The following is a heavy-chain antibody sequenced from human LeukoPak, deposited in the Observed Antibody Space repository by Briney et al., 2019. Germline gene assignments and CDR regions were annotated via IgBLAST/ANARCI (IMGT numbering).Heavy chain of an antibody. CDR2: IKQDGSEK. J-gene: IGHJ4*02. D-gene: IGHD5-12*01. CDR1: GFTFSSYW. Sequence: GGSLRLSCAASGFTFSSYWMSWVRQAPGKGLEWVANIKQDGSEKYYVDSVKGRFTISRDNAKNSLYLQMNSLRAEDTAVYYCARDRLRGEVATIPFYWDQGTLVTVSS. V-gene: IGHV3-7*04. CDR3: ARDRLRGEVATIPFY.